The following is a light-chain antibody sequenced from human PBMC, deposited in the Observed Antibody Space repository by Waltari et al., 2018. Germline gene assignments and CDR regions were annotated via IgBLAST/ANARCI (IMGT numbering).Light chain of an antibody. CDR1: QSISSY. CDR2: GAS. J-gene: IGKJ1*01. Sequence: DIQMTQSPSSLSASVGDRVTITCRASQSISSYLNWYQQKPGKAPKPLIYGASSLQSGVPSRFSGSGSGTDFTLTISSLQPEDFATYYCQQSSSTPPWTFGQGTKLEI. CDR3: QQSSSTPPWT. V-gene: IGKV1-39*01.